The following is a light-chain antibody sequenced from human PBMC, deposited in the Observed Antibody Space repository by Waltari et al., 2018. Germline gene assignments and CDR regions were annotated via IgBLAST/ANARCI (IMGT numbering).Light chain of an antibody. Sequence: RRSQSISSYLNWYQQKPGKAPKLLIYAASSLQSGVPSRCSGSGSGTDFTLTISSLQPEDCATYYCQQSYSTPRFTCGPGTKVDIK. CDR3: QQSYSTPRFT. J-gene: IGKJ3*01. V-gene: IGKV1-39*01. CDR2: AAS. CDR1: QSISSY.